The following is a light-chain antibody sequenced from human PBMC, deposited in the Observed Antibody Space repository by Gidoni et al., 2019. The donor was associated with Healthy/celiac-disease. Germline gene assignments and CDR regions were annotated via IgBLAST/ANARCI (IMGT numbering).Light chain of an antibody. CDR2: GAS. CDR1: QSISNN. CDR3: QQYNNWPRT. Sequence: EIVMTQSPATLSVSPGERATLSRRASQSISNNLAWYQHKAGQAPRLLIYGASTRATGVPARFSGSGSGTEFTVTISSLQSEDFAVYYCQQYNNWPRTFGQGTKVEIK. J-gene: IGKJ1*01. V-gene: IGKV3-15*01.